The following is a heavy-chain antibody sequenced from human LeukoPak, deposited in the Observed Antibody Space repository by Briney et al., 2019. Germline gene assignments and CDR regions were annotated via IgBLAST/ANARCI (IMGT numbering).Heavy chain of an antibody. D-gene: IGHD6-19*01. V-gene: IGHV4-59*01. CDR2: IYYSGGA. CDR3: ARGRTDAAVAGNFDY. J-gene: IGHJ4*02. Sequence: TSETLSLTCTVSGGSISSYYWSWIRQPPGKGLEWIGYIYYSGGANYNPSLKGRATVSLDTSKNQFFLNLASVAAADSAVYYCARGRTDAAVAGNFDYWGQGTLVTVSS. CDR1: GGSISSYY.